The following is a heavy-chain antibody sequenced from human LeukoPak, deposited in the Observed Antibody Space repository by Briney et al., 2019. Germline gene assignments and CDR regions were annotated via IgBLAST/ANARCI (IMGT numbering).Heavy chain of an antibody. CDR1: GFTFSSYA. V-gene: IGHV3-30*04. J-gene: IGHJ6*03. D-gene: IGHD3-9*01. Sequence: GGSLRLSCAASGFTFSSYAMHWVRQAPGKGLEWVAVISYDGSNKYYADSVKGRFTISRDNSKNTLYLQMNSLRAEDTAVYYCASGGLRYFDWLLYRRGKNYYYYYYMDVWGKGTTVTVSS. CDR2: ISYDGSNK. CDR3: ASGGLRYFDWLLYRRGKNYYYYYYMDV.